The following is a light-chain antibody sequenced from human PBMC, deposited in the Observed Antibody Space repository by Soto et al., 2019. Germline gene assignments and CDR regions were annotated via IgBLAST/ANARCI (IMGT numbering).Light chain of an antibody. CDR2: DVG. V-gene: IGLV2-14*01. CDR3: CSYTSSSTYV. CDR1: SSDVDAYNY. J-gene: IGLJ1*01. Sequence: HSALTQPASVSGSPGQSITISCTGTSSDVDAYNYVSWYQQHPGKAPKVMIYDVGNRPSGVSNRFSGSKSGKTASLTISGLQAEDDADYYCCSYTSSSTYVFGPGTKLIVL.